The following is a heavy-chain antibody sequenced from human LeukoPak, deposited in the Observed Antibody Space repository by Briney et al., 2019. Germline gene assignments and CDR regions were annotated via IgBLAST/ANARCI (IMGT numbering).Heavy chain of an antibody. CDR2: IIPIFGIA. J-gene: IGHJ3*02. CDR3: ARIGVPGSYLTGAFDI. V-gene: IGHV1-69*01. D-gene: IGHD1-26*01. CDR1: RGTFSSYA. Sequence: GASVKVSCKPSRGTFSSYAISWVRQAPGQGLVCMGGIIPIFGIANYAQKFQGRVTITADESTSTAYMELSRLRSEDTAVYYCARIGVPGSYLTGAFDIWGQGTMVTVSS.